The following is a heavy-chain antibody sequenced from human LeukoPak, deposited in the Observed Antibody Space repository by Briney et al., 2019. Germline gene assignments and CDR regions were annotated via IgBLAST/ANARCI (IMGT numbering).Heavy chain of an antibody. CDR1: GYTFTGYG. J-gene: IGHJ5*02. CDR2: ISAHTGTT. Sequence: GASVKVSCKASGYTFTGYGISWVRQAPGQGLEWMGWISAHTGTTNYAQKFQGRVTMTIDTSTSTAFMELRSLRSDDTAVYYCARMARIWFGESWYNWFDPWGQGTLVAVSS. V-gene: IGHV1-18*01. CDR3: ARMARIWFGESWYNWFDP. D-gene: IGHD3-10*01.